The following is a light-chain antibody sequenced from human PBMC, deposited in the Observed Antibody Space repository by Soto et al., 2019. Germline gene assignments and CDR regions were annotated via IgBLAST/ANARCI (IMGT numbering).Light chain of an antibody. CDR1: QSVSSNY. J-gene: IGKJ5*01. CDR3: QQYGNSAPIT. Sequence: EIVLTQSPGTVSLSPGERATLSCRASQSVSSNYLAWYQQKPGQAPSLLIYGASSRATGIPDRFSGSGSGTDFTLTISSLEPEDFGMYFCQQYGNSAPITFGQGTRVEIE. V-gene: IGKV3-20*01. CDR2: GAS.